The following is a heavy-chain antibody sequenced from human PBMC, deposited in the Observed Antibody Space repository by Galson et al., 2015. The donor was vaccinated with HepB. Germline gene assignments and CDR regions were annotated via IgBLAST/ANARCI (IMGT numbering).Heavy chain of an antibody. D-gene: IGHD3-22*01. CDR1: GGTFSSYA. CDR2: IIPIFGTA. CDR3: ARARDYYYDSSGYYLDY. J-gene: IGHJ4*02. Sequence: SVKVSCKASGGTFSSYAISWVRQAPGQGLEWMGGIIPIFGTANYAQKFQGRVTITADESTSTAYMELSSLGSEDTAVYYCARARDYYYDSSGYYLDYWGQGTLVTVSS. V-gene: IGHV1-69*13.